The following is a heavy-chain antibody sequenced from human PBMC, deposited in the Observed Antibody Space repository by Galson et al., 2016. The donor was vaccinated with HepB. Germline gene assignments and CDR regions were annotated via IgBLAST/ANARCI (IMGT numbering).Heavy chain of an antibody. V-gene: IGHV4-4*02. CDR1: GDSMSSHDW. D-gene: IGHD4-17*01. Sequence: ETLSLTCGVSGDSMSSHDWWSWIRQPPGKGLEWIGEIHPSGSTNSNPSLKSRVTISVDRSRKQFYLRLYSVTAADTAVYYCARALAVNGAFDIWCQGTMVTVSS. CDR3: ARALAVNGAFDI. J-gene: IGHJ3*02. CDR2: IHPSGST.